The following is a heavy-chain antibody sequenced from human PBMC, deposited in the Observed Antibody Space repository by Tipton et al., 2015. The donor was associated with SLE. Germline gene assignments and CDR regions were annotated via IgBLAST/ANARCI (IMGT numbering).Heavy chain of an antibody. CDR3: ARGVAKDYYYGMDV. D-gene: IGHD3-10*01. J-gene: IGHJ6*02. CDR2: ISGSGGST. V-gene: IGHV3-23*01. CDR1: GFTFSSYA. Sequence: SLRLSCAASGFTFSSYAMSWVRQAPGKGLEWVSGISGSGGSTYYADSVKGRFTISRDNSKNTLYLQMNSLRAEDTAVYYCARGVAKDYYYGMDVWGQGTTVTVSS.